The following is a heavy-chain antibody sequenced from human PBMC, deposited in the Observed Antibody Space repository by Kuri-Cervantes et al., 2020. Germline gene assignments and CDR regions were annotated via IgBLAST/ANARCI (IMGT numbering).Heavy chain of an antibody. CDR3: ARDLAFYYDSSGLAGFDP. V-gene: IGHV1-69*04. D-gene: IGHD3-22*01. CDR2: IIPILGIA. CDR1: GYTFTGYY. J-gene: IGHJ5*02. Sequence: GGSLRLSCKASGYTFTGYYMHWVRQAPGQGLEWMGRIIPILGIANYAQKFQGRVTITADKSTSTAYMELSSLRSEDTAVYYCARDLAFYYDSSGLAGFDPWGQGTLVTVSS.